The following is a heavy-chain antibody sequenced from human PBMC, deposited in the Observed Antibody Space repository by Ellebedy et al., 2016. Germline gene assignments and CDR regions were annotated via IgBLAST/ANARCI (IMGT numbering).Heavy chain of an antibody. CDR1: GFRFSTYW. V-gene: IGHV3-7*01. J-gene: IGHJ4*02. Sequence: GGSLRLXCGGSGFRFSTYWMAWVRQAPGKGLEWVANIKGDGSQTYYVDSVKGRFTISRDNSKNTLYLEMNSLRSDDTAVYYCATGGSYFAFWGQGTLVTVSS. CDR2: IKGDGSQT. D-gene: IGHD3-10*01. CDR3: ATGGSYFAF.